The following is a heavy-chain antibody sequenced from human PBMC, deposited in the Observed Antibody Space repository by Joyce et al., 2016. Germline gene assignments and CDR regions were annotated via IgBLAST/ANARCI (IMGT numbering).Heavy chain of an antibody. CDR1: GYNFTNFH. J-gene: IGHJ4*02. Sequence: QVQLVQSGAEVKRPGASLKVSCKASGYNFTNFHIHWVRQAPGQRLEWMGSINANSGDTKYSQRSQGRVTLTRETSLTTAFLELSGLRSDDTAIYYCVRGQYGDYPALETFWGQGTLLTVSS. D-gene: IGHD4-17*01. V-gene: IGHV1-2*02. CDR2: INANSGDT. CDR3: VRGQYGDYPALETF.